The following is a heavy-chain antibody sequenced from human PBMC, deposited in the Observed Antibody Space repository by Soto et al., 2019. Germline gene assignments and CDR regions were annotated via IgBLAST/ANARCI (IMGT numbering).Heavy chain of an antibody. CDR3: ARDSFRRVRGRYYYYGMDV. Sequence: PGGSLRLSCAASGFTFSSYWMSWVRQAPGKGLEWVANIKQDGSEKYYVDSVKGRFTISRDNAKNSLYLQMNSLRAEDTAVYYCARDSFRRVRGRYYYYGMDVWGQGTTVTVYS. J-gene: IGHJ6*02. D-gene: IGHD3-10*01. V-gene: IGHV3-7*01. CDR1: GFTFSSYW. CDR2: IKQDGSEK.